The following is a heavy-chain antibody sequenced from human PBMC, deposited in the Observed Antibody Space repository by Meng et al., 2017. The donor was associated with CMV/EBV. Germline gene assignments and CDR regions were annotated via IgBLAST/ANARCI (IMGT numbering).Heavy chain of an antibody. CDR1: GFTFSSYE. Sequence: GESLKISCAASGFTFSSYEMNWVRQAPGKGLEWVSYISSSGSTIYYADSVKGRFNISRDNAKNSLYLQMNSLRAEDTAVYYCARGRYYDSSGYYDYWGQGTLVTVSS. CDR3: ARGRYYDSSGYYDY. D-gene: IGHD3-22*01. J-gene: IGHJ4*02. V-gene: IGHV3-48*03. CDR2: ISSSGSTI.